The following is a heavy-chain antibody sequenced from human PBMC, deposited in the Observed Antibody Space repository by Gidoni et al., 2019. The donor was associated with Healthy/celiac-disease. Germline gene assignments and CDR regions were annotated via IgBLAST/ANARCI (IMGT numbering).Heavy chain of an antibody. CDR2: ISYDGSNK. CDR3: ARSYYYDSSGYLYYYYGMDV. D-gene: IGHD3-22*01. J-gene: IGHJ6*02. Sequence: QVQLVESGGGVVQPGRSLRLSCSASGFTFSSYAMHWVRQAPGKGLEWVAVISYDGSNKYYADSVKGRFTSSRDNSKNTLYLQMNSLRAEDTAVYYCARSYYYDSSGYLYYYYGMDVWGQGTTVTVSS. CDR1: GFTFSSYA. V-gene: IGHV3-30*01.